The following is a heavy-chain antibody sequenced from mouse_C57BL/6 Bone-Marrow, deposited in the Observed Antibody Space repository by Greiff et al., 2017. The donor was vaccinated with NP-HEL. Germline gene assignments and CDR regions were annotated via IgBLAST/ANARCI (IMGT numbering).Heavy chain of an antibody. CDR3: ARSPAYYSNSFAY. CDR1: GYSFTGYF. J-gene: IGHJ3*01. Sequence: VQLQQSGPELVKPGDSVKISCKASGYSFTGYFMNWVMQSHGKSLEWIGRINPYNGDTFYNQKFKCKATLTVDKSSSTAHMELRSLTSEDSAVYYCARSPAYYSNSFAYWGQGTLVTVSA. D-gene: IGHD2-5*01. V-gene: IGHV1-20*01. CDR2: INPYNGDT.